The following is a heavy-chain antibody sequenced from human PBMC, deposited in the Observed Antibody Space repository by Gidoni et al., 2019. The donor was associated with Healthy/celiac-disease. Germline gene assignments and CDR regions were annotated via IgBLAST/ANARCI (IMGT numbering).Heavy chain of an antibody. V-gene: IGHV3-53*04. D-gene: IGHD7-27*01. J-gene: IGHJ4*02. Sequence: DVQLVASGGGLVQPGGSLILSCAASWFTVSSKYMSWVRQAPGKGLEWVSVMYSGGSTYYADSVKGRFTISRHNSKNTLYLQMNRLRAEDTAVYYCARGSNPLGFDYWGQGTLVTVSS. CDR2: MYSGGST. CDR3: ARGSNPLGFDY. CDR1: WFTVSSKY.